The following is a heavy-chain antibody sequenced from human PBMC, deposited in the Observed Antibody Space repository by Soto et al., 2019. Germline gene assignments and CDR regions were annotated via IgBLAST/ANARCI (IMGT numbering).Heavy chain of an antibody. CDR3: ARLVVPAASPYYYYYYYYMDV. CDR2: IYYSGST. J-gene: IGHJ6*03. Sequence: PSETLSLTCTVSGGSISSYYWSWIRQPPGKGLEWIGYIYYSGSTNYNPSLKSRVTISVDTSKNQFSLKLSSVTAADTAVYYCARLVVPAASPYYYYYYYYMDVWGKGTTVTVSS. V-gene: IGHV4-59*08. CDR1: GGSISSYY. D-gene: IGHD2-2*01.